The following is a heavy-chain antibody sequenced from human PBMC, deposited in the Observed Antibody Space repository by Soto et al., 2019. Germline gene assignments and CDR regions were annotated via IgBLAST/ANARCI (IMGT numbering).Heavy chain of an antibody. Sequence: SETLSLTCTVSGGSISSGDYFWGCIRQHPGKGLECIGYIYYSGSTYPNPSLKSRLAISVDTFKSQFSLRLSSVTAADTAVYYCARLRVSYDSSGRTTDFFFDYWGQGVLVTVSS. CDR2: IYYSGST. CDR1: GGSISSGDYF. V-gene: IGHV4-31*03. J-gene: IGHJ4*02. D-gene: IGHD3-22*01. CDR3: ARLRVSYDSSGRTTDFFFDY.